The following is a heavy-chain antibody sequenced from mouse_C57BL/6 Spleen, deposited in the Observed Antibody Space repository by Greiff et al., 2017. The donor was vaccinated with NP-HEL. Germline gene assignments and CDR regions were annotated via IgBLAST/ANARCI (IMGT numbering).Heavy chain of an antibody. CDR2: IDPENGDT. D-gene: IGHD1-1*01. Sequence: VQLQQSGAELVRPGASVKLSCTASGFNIKDDYMHWVQQRPEQGLEWIGWIDPENGDTEYASKFQGKATITADTSSNTAYLQLSSLTSEDTAVDYCTRYYGSSPAWLAYWGQGTLVTVSA. V-gene: IGHV14-4*01. CDR1: GFNIKDDY. CDR3: TRYYGSSPAWLAY. J-gene: IGHJ3*01.